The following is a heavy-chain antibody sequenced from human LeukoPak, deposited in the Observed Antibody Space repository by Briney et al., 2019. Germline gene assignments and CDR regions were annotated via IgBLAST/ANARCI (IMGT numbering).Heavy chain of an antibody. CDR3: ARIGAATYAFDI. Sequence: GGSLRLSCAASGFTFDDYSMTWVRQAPGKGLVWVSRIKSDGSSTTYADSVKGRFTISRDNAKNTLYLQMNSLRADDTAVYYCARIGAATYAFDIWGQGTMVTVSS. V-gene: IGHV3-74*01. CDR1: GFTFDDYS. D-gene: IGHD1-26*01. J-gene: IGHJ3*02. CDR2: IKSDGSST.